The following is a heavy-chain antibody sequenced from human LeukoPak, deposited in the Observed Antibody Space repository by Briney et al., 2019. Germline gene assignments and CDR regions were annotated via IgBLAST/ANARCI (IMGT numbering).Heavy chain of an antibody. CDR3: ARHALMTTSSFDY. D-gene: IGHD4-17*01. CDR2: IYYSENT. Sequence: SETLSLTCKVSGGSMTNYYWTWIRQPPGKGLEWIGSIYYSENTYYNPSLKSRVTISLDTSKNQFSLKLNSVTAADTAVYYCARHALMTTSSFDYWGQGTLVTVSS. CDR1: GGSMTNYY. J-gene: IGHJ4*02. V-gene: IGHV4-59*05.